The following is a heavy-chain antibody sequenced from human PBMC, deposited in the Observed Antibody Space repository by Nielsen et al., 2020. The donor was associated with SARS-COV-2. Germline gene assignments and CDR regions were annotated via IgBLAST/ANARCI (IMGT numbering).Heavy chain of an antibody. Sequence: ASVKVSCKASGDIFNSYSSFNWVRQAPGQGLEWMGWINPNSGGTNYAQKFQGRVTMTRDTSISTAYMELSRLRSDDTAVYYCARARATIFGLVMSYGMDVWGQGTTVAVAS. D-gene: IGHD3/OR15-3a*01. V-gene: IGHV1-2*02. J-gene: IGHJ6*02. CDR2: INPNSGGT. CDR1: GDIFNSYS. CDR3: ARARATIFGLVMSYGMDV.